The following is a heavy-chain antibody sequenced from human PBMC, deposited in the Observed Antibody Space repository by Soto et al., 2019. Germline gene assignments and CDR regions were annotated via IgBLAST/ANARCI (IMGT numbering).Heavy chain of an antibody. CDR2: IDPSDSYT. CDR3: ARHRTTMVYYGMDV. J-gene: IGHJ6*02. CDR1: GYSFTSYW. Sequence: GESLKISCKGSGYSFTSYWISGVRQMPGKGLEWMGRIDPSDSYTNYSPSFQGHVTISADKSISTAYLQWSSLKASDTAMYYCARHRTTMVYYGMDVWGQGTTVTVSS. D-gene: IGHD3-10*01. V-gene: IGHV5-10-1*01.